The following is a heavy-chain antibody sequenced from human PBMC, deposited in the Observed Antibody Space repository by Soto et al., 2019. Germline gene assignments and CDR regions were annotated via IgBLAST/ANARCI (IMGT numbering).Heavy chain of an antibody. CDR1: GFTFSKSA. CDR2: IVVGSGNT. J-gene: IGHJ6*03. Sequence: QMQLEQSGPEAKKPGTAVKVSCKDSGFTFSKSAIQWVRQTRGQRLEWIGWIVVGSGNTNYARELHGRVTITRDMSTSAAYMEMSSLRAEDTAIYYGGARSGYDTSYYYMDVWGEGTTVTVSS. V-gene: IGHV1-58*02. D-gene: IGHD3-3*01. CDR3: GARSGYDTSYYYMDV.